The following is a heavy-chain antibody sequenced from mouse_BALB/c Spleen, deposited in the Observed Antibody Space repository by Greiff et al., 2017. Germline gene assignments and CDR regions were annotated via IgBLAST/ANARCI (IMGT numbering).Heavy chain of an antibody. J-gene: IGHJ4*01. Sequence: VMLVESGGGFVKPGGFLKLSFAASGFPFRCYALSLVRPTPEKRLEWVASISSGGSTYYPDSVKGRFTISRDNARKILYLQMSSLRSEDTAMYYCARGLLRSPYAMDYWGQGTSVTVSS. CDR2: ISSGGST. V-gene: IGHV5-6-5*01. CDR1: GFPFRCYA. CDR3: ARGLLRSPYAMDY. D-gene: IGHD1-1*01.